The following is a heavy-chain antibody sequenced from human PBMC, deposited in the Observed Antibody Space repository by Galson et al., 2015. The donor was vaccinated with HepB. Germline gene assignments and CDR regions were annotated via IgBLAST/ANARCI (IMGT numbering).Heavy chain of an antibody. Sequence: SLRLSCAASGFTFSDYAMQWVRQAPGKGLEWVAAISHDGSNKYYADSVKGRFTISRDNSKNTLYLQMNSLRAEDTAVYYCARDLVPYDYVWGEGAFDIWGQGTMVTVSS. J-gene: IGHJ3*02. CDR2: ISHDGSNK. D-gene: IGHD3-16*01. CDR1: GFTFSDYA. CDR3: ARDLVPYDYVWGEGAFDI. V-gene: IGHV3-30*04.